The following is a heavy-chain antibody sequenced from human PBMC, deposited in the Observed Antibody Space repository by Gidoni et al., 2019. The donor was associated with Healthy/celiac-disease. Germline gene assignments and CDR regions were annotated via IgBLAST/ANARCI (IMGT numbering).Heavy chain of an antibody. V-gene: IGHV4-59*08. D-gene: IGHD5-12*01. CDR3: ARHRIVAGSASFDY. J-gene: IGHJ4*02. CDR1: GGTISSYY. CDR2: IYYSGST. Sequence: QVQLQASGPGLVKPSETLSLACTGSGGTISSYYWSWIRQPPGKGLEWIGYIYYSGSTNYNPSLKSRVTISVDTSKNQFSLKLSSVTAADTAVYYCARHRIVAGSASFDYWGQGTLVTVSS.